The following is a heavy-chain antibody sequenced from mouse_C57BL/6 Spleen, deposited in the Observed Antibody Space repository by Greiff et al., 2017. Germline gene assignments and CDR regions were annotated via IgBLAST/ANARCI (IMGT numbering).Heavy chain of an antibody. V-gene: IGHV1-18*01. Sequence: EVKLQESGPELVKPGASVKIPCKASGYTFTDYNMDWVKQSHGKSLEWIGDINPNNGGTIYNQKFKGKATLTVDKSSSTAYMELRSLTSEDTAVYYCARNGDGYSFAYWGQGTLVTVSA. CDR3: ARNGDGYSFAY. CDR2: INPNNGGT. D-gene: IGHD2-3*01. J-gene: IGHJ3*01. CDR1: GYTFTDYN.